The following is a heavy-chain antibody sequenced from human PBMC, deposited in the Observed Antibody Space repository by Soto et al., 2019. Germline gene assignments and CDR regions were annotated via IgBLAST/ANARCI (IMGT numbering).Heavy chain of an antibody. CDR3: ATHRARYYYDSSGYYGFDY. Sequence: LCLNCTVSRGSISSGDYYCRLIRGPPEQGLEWIGYIYYMGSTYYNPSLKSRVTISVDTSKNQFSLKLSSVTAADTAVYYCATHRARYYYDSSGYYGFDYWGQGTLVTVSS. CDR2: IYYMGST. V-gene: IGHV4-30-4*01. D-gene: IGHD3-22*01. CDR1: RGSISSGDYY. J-gene: IGHJ4*02.